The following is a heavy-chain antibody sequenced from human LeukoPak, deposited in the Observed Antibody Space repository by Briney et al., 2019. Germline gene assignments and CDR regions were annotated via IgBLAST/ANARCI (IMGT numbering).Heavy chain of an antibody. CDR2: INAGNGNT. J-gene: IGHJ5*02. CDR3: ARARIAATSHWFDP. CDR1: GYTFTSYA. Sequence: ASVTVSCKASGYTFTSYAMHWVRQAPGQRLEGMGWINAGNGNTKYSQKFQGRVTITRDTSASTAYMELSSLRSEDTAVYYCARARIAATSHWFDPWGQGTLVTVPS. V-gene: IGHV1-3*01. D-gene: IGHD6-6*01.